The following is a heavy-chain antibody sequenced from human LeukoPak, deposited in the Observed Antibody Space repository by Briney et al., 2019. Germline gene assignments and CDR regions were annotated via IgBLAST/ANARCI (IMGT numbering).Heavy chain of an antibody. Sequence: GGSLRLSCAASGFTFSSYAMSWVRQAPGKGLEWVSAISGSGGSTYYADSVKGRFTISRDNSKNTLYLQMNSLRAEDTAVYYCAIENYYESSGFSKAFDYWGQGTLVTVSS. CDR1: GFTFSSYA. D-gene: IGHD3-22*01. CDR3: AIENYYESSGFSKAFDY. J-gene: IGHJ4*02. V-gene: IGHV3-23*01. CDR2: ISGSGGST.